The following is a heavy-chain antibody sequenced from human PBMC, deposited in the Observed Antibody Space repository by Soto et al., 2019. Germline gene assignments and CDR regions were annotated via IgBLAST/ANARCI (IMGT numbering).Heavy chain of an antibody. D-gene: IGHD2-15*01. J-gene: IGHJ5*02. Sequence: SETLSLTCTVSGGSLKSGGYYWSWIRQHPGRGLEWIGYIYYTGRTYYNPSLESRVTFSVDTSKNQFSLKLSSVTAGNWAVFYCAKEVASTHNVFDLWGHGTLVPVSS. CDR2: IYYTGRT. V-gene: IGHV4-31*02. CDR3: AKEVASTHNVFDL. CDR1: GGSLKSGGYY.